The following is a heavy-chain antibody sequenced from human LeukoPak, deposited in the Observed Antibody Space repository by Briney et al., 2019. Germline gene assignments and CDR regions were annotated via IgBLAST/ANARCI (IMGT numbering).Heavy chain of an antibody. CDR2: ISGSGGST. V-gene: IGHV3-23*01. J-gene: IGHJ4*02. CDR3: AKGGLYYYDSSGYYLCDY. Sequence: GGSLRLSCAASGFTFSSYAMSWVRQAPGKGLEWVSAISGSGGSTYYADSVKGRFTISRDNSKNTLYLQMNSLRAEDTAVYYCAKGGLYYYDSSGYYLCDYWGQGTLVTVSS. CDR1: GFTFSSYA. D-gene: IGHD3-22*01.